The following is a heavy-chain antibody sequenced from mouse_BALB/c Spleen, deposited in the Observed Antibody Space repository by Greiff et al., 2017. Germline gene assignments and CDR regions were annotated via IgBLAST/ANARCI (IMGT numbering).Heavy chain of an antibody. J-gene: IGHJ4*01. Sequence: EVQLVESGGGLVKPGGSLKLSCAASGFTFSDYYMYWVRQTPEKRLEWVATISDGGSYTYYPDSVKGRFTISRDNAKNNLYLQMSSLKSEDTAMYYCARGGYDYDGGYAMDYWGQGTSVTVSS. V-gene: IGHV5-4*02. CDR2: ISDGGSYT. CDR3: ARGGYDYDGGYAMDY. CDR1: GFTFSDYY. D-gene: IGHD2-4*01.